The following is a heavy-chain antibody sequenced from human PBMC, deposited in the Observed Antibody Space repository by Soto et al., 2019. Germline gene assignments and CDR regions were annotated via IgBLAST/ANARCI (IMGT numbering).Heavy chain of an antibody. CDR3: ATAPGDGDQVDY. CDR2: FDPEDGET. J-gene: IGHJ4*02. V-gene: IGHV1-24*01. CDR1: GYTLTELS. D-gene: IGHD4-17*01. Sequence: ASVKVSCKVSGYTLTELSMHWVRQAPGKGLEWMGGFDPEDGETIYAQKFQGRVTMTEDTSTDTAYMELSSLRSEDTAVYYCATAPGDGDQVDYWGQGTLVTVSS.